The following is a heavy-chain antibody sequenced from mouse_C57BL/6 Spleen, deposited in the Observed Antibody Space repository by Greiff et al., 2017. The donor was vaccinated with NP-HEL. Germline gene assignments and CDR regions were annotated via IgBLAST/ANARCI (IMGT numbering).Heavy chain of an antibody. J-gene: IGHJ2*03. V-gene: IGHV1-26*01. D-gene: IGHD2-1*01. Sequence: EVQLQQSGPELVKPGASVKISCKASGYTFTDYYMNWVKQSHGQSLEWIGDINPNNGGTSYNQKFKGKATLTVDKPSSTADMELRSLTSEDSAVYYCARRVTFYYFDYWGQGTSLTVSS. CDR3: ARRVTFYYFDY. CDR1: GYTFTDYY. CDR2: INPNNGGT.